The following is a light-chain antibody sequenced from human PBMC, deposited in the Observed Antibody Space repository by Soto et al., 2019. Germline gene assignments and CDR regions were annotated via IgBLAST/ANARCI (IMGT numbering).Light chain of an antibody. CDR2: ATS. CDR3: QQSYSTPRT. V-gene: IGKV1-39*01. J-gene: IGKJ4*01. Sequence: DIQMTQSPSTLSASVGDRVTITCRASQSITTYLNWYQQKPGKAPKLLIYATSSLQSGVPSRFSGSGSGPDFTLTISSLQPEDFAAYYCQQSYSTPRTFGGGTKVDNK. CDR1: QSITTY.